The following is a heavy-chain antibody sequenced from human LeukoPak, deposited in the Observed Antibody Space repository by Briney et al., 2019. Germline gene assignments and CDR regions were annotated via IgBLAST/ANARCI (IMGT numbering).Heavy chain of an antibody. Sequence: PGGSLRLSCAASGFTLSSYAMSWVRQAPGKGLEWVSGIRGSGGSTYYADSVKGRITTSRDNSKNTLYLQMNSLRAEDTAVYYCAKSFEKYSSSSIDYYMDVWGKGTTVTVSS. CDR3: AKSFEKYSSSSIDYYMDV. J-gene: IGHJ6*03. D-gene: IGHD6-6*01. CDR2: IRGSGGST. V-gene: IGHV3-23*01. CDR1: GFTLSSYA.